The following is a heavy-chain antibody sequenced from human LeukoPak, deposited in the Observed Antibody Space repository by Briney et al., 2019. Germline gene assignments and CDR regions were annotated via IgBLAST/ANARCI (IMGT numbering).Heavy chain of an antibody. CDR2: TNPNSGDS. CDR1: GYTFTSYD. D-gene: IGHD6-6*01. J-gene: IGHJ4*02. CDR3: ARVTSGSPGVDFDF. V-gene: IGHV1-8*01. Sequence: ASVKVSCKAPGYTFTSYDINWVRQATGQGLEWMGWTNPNSGDSGFAQMFEGRVTLTRDTSINTAYMEVNNLRSDDTAVYYCARVTSGSPGVDFDFWGQGTLVTVSS.